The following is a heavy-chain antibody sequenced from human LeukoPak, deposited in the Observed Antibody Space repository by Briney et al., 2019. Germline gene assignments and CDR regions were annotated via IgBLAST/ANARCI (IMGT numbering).Heavy chain of an antibody. V-gene: IGHV1-2*02. CDR3: VSYYHGSGSYYNDAFDV. J-gene: IGHJ3*01. CDR2: INPNSGST. Sequence: GASVKVSCKASEYTFTGYYMHWVRQAPGQGLEWMGWINPNSGSTIYAQEFQGRVTLTRDTSISTAYMELSGLRPDDTAIYYCVSYYHGSGSYYNDAFDVWGQGTMVTVSS. D-gene: IGHD3-10*01. CDR1: EYTFTGYY.